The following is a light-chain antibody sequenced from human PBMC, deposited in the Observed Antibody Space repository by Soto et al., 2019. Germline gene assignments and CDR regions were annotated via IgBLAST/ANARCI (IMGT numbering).Light chain of an antibody. CDR3: QQYGGSPRA. CDR2: DAS. J-gene: IGKJ1*01. V-gene: IGKV3-20*01. Sequence: EIVLTQSPGTLSLSPGERATLSCRASQSISSFYLAWYQQTPGQAPRLLIYDASSRAAGIPDRFSGGGSGTDFTLTISRLEPEEFGVYYCQQYGGSPRAFGQGTKV. CDR1: QSISSFY.